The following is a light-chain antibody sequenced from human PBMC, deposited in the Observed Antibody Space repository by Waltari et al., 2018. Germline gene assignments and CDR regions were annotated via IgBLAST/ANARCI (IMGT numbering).Light chain of an antibody. CDR1: RHIRNY. CDR3: QQYDNLPLT. J-gene: IGKJ4*01. CDR2: DAS. Sequence: EIQMTQSPSSVSASVGDRVTITCQASRHIRNYLNWYQQKPGKAPKLLLYDASILETGVPSRFSGSGSGTDFTFSISSLQPEDIATYYCQQYDNLPLTFGGGTKVEIK. V-gene: IGKV1-33*01.